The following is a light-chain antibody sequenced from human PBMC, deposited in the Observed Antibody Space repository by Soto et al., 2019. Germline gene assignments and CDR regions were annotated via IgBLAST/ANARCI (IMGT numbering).Light chain of an antibody. CDR2: QAS. J-gene: IGKJ3*01. CDR3: QHYNGYPFT. CDR1: QSVSNW. Sequence: DIQMTQSPSTLSASVGDRVTITCRASQSVSNWMAWYQQKPGKAPKLLIYQASNLETGVSSRFSGGGSGTDFTLTISSLEPDYFATYYCQHYNGYPFTFGPGTKVDIK. V-gene: IGKV1-5*03.